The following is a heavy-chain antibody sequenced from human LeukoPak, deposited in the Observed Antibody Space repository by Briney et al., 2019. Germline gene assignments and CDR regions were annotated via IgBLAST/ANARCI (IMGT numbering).Heavy chain of an antibody. D-gene: IGHD4-17*01. Sequence: GASVKVSCKASGYTFTGYYMHWVRQAPGQGLEWMGWISAYNGHTKYAQKVQGRVTMTRDTSTSTAYMELRSLRSDDTAVYYCARGGWVTTSLDYWGQGTLVTVSS. CDR2: ISAYNGHT. V-gene: IGHV1-18*04. J-gene: IGHJ4*02. CDR3: ARGGWVTTSLDY. CDR1: GYTFTGYY.